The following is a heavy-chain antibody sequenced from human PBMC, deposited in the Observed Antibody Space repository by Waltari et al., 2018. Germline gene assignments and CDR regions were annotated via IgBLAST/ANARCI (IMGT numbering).Heavy chain of an antibody. V-gene: IGHV3-9*03. CDR1: GFKFDDYA. D-gene: IGHD3-3*01. J-gene: IGHJ6*02. Sequence: EVQLVESGGGLVQPGRSLRLSGAASGFKFDDYAFHWVRPAPGKGLGWVLSISWNSGSIGYADSVKGRFTISRDNAKNSLYLQMNSLRGEDMALYYCAKAPTEWLMNGGVDVWGQGTTVTVSS. CDR3: AKAPTEWLMNGGVDV. CDR2: ISWNSGSI.